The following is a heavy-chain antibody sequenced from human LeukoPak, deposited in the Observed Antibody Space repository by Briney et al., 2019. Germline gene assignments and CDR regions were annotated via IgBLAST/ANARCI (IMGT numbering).Heavy chain of an antibody. Sequence: SVKVSCKASGGTFSSYAISWVRQAPGQGREWMGGIIPIFGTTNYAQKFQDRVTITADRSTSTAYMELSSLRSEDTAVYYCARVVGLTGYSSSWYSGYYYYMDVWGKGTTVTVSS. V-gene: IGHV1-69*06. J-gene: IGHJ6*03. CDR1: GGTFSSYA. CDR3: ARVVGLTGYSSSWYSGYYYYMDV. CDR2: IIPIFGTT. D-gene: IGHD6-13*01.